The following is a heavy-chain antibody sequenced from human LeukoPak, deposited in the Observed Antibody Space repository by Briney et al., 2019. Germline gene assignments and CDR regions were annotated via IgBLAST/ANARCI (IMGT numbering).Heavy chain of an antibody. CDR1: GGTFSSYA. CDR2: IIPIFGTA. CDR3: ARGDSSSAYYFDY. Sequence: EASVKVSCKASGGTFSSYAISWVRQAPGQGLEGMEGIIPIFGTANYAQKFQGRVTITTDESTSTAYMALSSLRSEDTAVYYCARGDSSSAYYFDYWGQGTLVTVSS. D-gene: IGHD6-6*01. J-gene: IGHJ4*02. V-gene: IGHV1-69*05.